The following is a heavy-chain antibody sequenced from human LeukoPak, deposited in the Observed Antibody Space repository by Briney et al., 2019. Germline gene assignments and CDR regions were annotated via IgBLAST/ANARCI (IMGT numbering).Heavy chain of an antibody. Sequence: ASVKVSCKASGYTFTGYYMHWVRQAPGQGLEWMGRINPNSGGTNYAQKFQGGVTMTRDTSISTACMELSRLRSDDTAVYYCARVGDFWSGSDYWGQGTLVTVSS. V-gene: IGHV1-2*06. CDR1: GYTFTGYY. J-gene: IGHJ4*02. CDR2: INPNSGGT. CDR3: ARVGDFWSGSDY. D-gene: IGHD3-3*01.